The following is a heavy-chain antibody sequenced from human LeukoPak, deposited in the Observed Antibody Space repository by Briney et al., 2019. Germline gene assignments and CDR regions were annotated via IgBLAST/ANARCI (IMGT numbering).Heavy chain of an antibody. CDR1: GFTFSNYV. V-gene: IGHV3-30*04. D-gene: IGHD3-10*01. J-gene: IGHJ4*02. Sequence: GGSLRLTCAASGFTFSNYVMHWVRQAPGKGLEWVAVISNDGRNKYYADSVKGRFTISRDNSKNTLYLQMNSLRAEDTAVYYCAKGSIYYGSGSYGVVYWGQGTLVTVSS. CDR2: ISNDGRNK. CDR3: AKGSIYYGSGSYGVVY.